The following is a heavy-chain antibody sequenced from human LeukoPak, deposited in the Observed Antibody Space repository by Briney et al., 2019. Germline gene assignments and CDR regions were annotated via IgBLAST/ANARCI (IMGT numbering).Heavy chain of an antibody. J-gene: IGHJ5*02. V-gene: IGHV1-8*01. CDR1: GYTFTSYV. Sequence: ASVKVSCKASGYTFTSYVINWVRQATGQGLEWMGWMNPKSGNTDYAQKFQGRLTINRNTYTSTPYMDLNSLRCADTAVYYCARDLWEIWFDPWGQGTLVTVSS. D-gene: IGHD1-26*01. CDR3: ARDLWEIWFDP. CDR2: MNPKSGNT.